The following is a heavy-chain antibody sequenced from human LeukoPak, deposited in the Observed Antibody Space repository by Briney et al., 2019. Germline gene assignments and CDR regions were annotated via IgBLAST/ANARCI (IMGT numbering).Heavy chain of an antibody. Sequence: GESLKISCKGSGCRFSDYWIAWVRQMPGKGLEWMGIIYPGDSDIRYSPSFQGQVTISADKSISTAYLQWSSLKASDTAMYYCARLLAMIRPHFDYWGQGTLVTVSS. D-gene: IGHD5-12*01. V-gene: IGHV5-51*01. CDR1: GCRFSDYW. CDR3: ARLLAMIRPHFDY. J-gene: IGHJ4*02. CDR2: IYPGDSDI.